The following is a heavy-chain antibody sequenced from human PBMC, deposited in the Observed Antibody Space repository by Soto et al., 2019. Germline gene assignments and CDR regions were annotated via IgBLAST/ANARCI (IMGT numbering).Heavy chain of an antibody. Sequence: ASVKVSCKASGYTFTSYGISWVRQAPGQGLEWMGWISAYNGNTNYAQKLQGRVTMTTDTSTSTAYMELRSLRSEDTAVYYCARARSHVNYFDYWSQGTLVTVSS. CDR3: ARARSHVNYFDY. CDR2: ISAYNGNT. V-gene: IGHV1-18*01. J-gene: IGHJ4*02. CDR1: GYTFTSYG. D-gene: IGHD1-26*01.